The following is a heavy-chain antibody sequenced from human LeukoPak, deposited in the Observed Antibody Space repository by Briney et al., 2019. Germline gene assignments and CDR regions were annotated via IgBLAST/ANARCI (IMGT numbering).Heavy chain of an antibody. CDR1: GFTFSTYW. V-gene: IGHV3-7*01. D-gene: IGHD3-16*01. Sequence: GGSLRLSCAASGFTFSTYWMSWVRQAPGKGLEWVANIKEDGSEKYYVDSVKGRFTISRDNAKSSLYLQMNSLRVDDTAVYYCARGVWGSYNWYFDLWGRGTLVTVSS. CDR3: ARGVWGSYNWYFDL. CDR2: IKEDGSEK. J-gene: IGHJ2*01.